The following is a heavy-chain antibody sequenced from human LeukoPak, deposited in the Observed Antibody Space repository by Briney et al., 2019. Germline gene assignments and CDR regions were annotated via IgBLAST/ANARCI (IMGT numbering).Heavy chain of an antibody. V-gene: IGHV2-5*01. CDR2: IYWNDDK. J-gene: IGHJ6*02. CDR1: GFSLSTSGVG. D-gene: IGHD3-22*01. Sequence: SGPTLVNPTQTLTLTCTFSGFSLSTSGVGVGWIRQPPGKALEWLALIYWNDDKRYSPSLKSRLTITKDTSKNQVVLTMTNMDPVDTATYYCAPSYYYDSSGSYYYYGMDVWGQGTTVTVSS. CDR3: APSYYYDSSGSYYYYGMDV.